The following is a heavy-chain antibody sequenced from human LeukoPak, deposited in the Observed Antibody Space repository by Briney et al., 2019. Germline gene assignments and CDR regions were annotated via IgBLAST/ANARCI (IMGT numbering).Heavy chain of an antibody. D-gene: IGHD6-13*01. CDR1: GFTFSSYG. CDR3: AKDSTERIAAAAY. CDR2: ISYDGNNK. V-gene: IGHV3-30*18. Sequence: PGGSLRLSCAASGFTFSSYGMHWVRQAPDKGLEWVAVISYDGNNKYYADSVKGRFTISRDNSKNTLYLQMNSLRGEDTALYYCAKDSTERIAAAAYWGQGTLVTVSS. J-gene: IGHJ4*02.